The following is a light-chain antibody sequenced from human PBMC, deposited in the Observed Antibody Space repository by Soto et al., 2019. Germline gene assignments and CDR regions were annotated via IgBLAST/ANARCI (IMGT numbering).Light chain of an antibody. V-gene: IGLV1-51*01. CDR2: DDN. J-gene: IGLJ1*01. CDR3: SSYTSSSSYV. Sequence: QSVLTQPPSVSAAPGQKVTVSCSGSSANIGGNSVSWYQQLPGTAPKLLIYDDNKRPSGIPDRFSGSKSGNTASLTISGLQAEDEADYYCSSYTSSSSYVFXTGTKVTV. CDR1: SANIGGNS.